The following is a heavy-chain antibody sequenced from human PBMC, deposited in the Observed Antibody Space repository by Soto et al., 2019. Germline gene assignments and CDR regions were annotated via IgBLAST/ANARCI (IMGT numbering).Heavy chain of an antibody. CDR3: AKGRVDGDWTVDAFDI. J-gene: IGHJ3*02. Sequence: EVQLLESGGGLVQPGGSLRLSCAASGFTFSSYAMSWVRQAPWKGLELVSGISSTGGSTYYADSVKGRFTIPRDNSKNTLYLQMNSLRAEDTAVYYCAKGRVDGDWTVDAFDIWGQGTTVTVSS. D-gene: IGHD2-21*01. CDR2: ISSTGGST. V-gene: IGHV3-23*01. CDR1: GFTFSSYA.